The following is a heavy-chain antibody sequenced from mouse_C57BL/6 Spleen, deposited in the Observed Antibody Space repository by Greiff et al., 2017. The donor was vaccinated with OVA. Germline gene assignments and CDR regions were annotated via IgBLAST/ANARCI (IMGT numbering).Heavy chain of an antibody. D-gene: IGHD2-4*01. CDR3: ARTGYDYDGAMDY. CDR2: IWSGGST. CDR1: GFSLTSYG. Sequence: QVHVKQSGPGLVQPSQSLSITCTVSGFSLTSYGVHWVRQSPGKGLEWLGVIWSGGSTDYNAAFISRLSISKDNSKSQVFFKMNSLQADDTAIYYCARTGYDYDGAMDYWGQGTSVTVSS. V-gene: IGHV2-2*01. J-gene: IGHJ4*01.